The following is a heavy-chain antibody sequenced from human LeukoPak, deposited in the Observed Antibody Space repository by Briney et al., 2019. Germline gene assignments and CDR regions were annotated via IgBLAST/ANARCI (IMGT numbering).Heavy chain of an antibody. V-gene: IGHV3-7*01. CDR3: ARDGGRDSTYWYYY. Sequence: GGSLRLSCAASGFTFSSYWMSWVRQAPGKGLEWVANIKQDGSEKYYVDSVKGRFTISRDNAKNSLYLQMNSLRDEDTAVYYCARDGGRDSTYWYYYWGQGTLVTVSS. CDR2: IKQDGSEK. D-gene: IGHD6-13*01. CDR1: GFTFSSYW. J-gene: IGHJ4*02.